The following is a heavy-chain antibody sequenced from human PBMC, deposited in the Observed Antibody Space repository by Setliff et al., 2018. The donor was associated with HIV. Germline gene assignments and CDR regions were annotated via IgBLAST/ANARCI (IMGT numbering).Heavy chain of an antibody. CDR2: IIPIFGTT. CDR1: GGTFSSYA. J-gene: IGHJ4*02. CDR3: AGSILTGYYTFGADY. Sequence: SVKVSCKASGGTFSSYAISWVRQAPGQGLEWMGGIIPIFGTTNYAQRFQGKVTITADKSTSTAYMELTSLRFDDTAMYYCAGSILTGYYTFGADYWGQGALVTVSS. D-gene: IGHD3-9*01. V-gene: IGHV1-69*06.